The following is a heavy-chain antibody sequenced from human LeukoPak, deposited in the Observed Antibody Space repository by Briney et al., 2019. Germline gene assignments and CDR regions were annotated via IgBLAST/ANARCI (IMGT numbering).Heavy chain of an antibody. CDR2: ISGSGGST. J-gene: IGHJ4*02. D-gene: IGHD3-10*01. V-gene: IGHV3-23*01. CDR3: AKGTARGMVYRY. Sequence: PGGSLRLSCAASGFTFSSYAMSWVRQAPGKGLEWVSSISGSGGSTYYADSVKGRFTISRDNSKNTLYLQIHSQRAEDTAVYYCAKGTARGMVYRYWGQGALVTVSS. CDR1: GFTFSSYA.